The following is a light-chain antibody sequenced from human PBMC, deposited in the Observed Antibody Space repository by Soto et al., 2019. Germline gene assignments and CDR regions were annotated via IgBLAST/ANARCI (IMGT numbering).Light chain of an antibody. Sequence: EIVLTQSPGTLSLSPGERATLSCRASQSVSSYLAWYQQKPGQAPRLLIYDASNRATGIPARFSGSGSGTDFTLTISSLEPEDFAVYYCQQRSNWPPATFGQGTRLQNK. J-gene: IGKJ5*01. V-gene: IGKV3-11*01. CDR3: QQRSNWPPAT. CDR1: QSVSSY. CDR2: DAS.